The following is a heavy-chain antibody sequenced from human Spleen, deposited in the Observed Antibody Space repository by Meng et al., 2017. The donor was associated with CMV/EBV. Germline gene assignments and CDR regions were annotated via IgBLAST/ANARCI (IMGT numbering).Heavy chain of an antibody. J-gene: IGHJ4*02. Sequence: YCKASGYSFTTYGISWLRQAPGQGLEWMGWISAHNNNINYAQKFQGRVTMTADTSTSTTYMELRSLRSDDTAVYYCARDRYLRYVDYWGQGTLVTVSS. V-gene: IGHV1-18*04. CDR2: ISAHNNNI. CDR3: ARDRYLRYVDY. CDR1: GYSFTTYG. D-gene: IGHD3-9*01.